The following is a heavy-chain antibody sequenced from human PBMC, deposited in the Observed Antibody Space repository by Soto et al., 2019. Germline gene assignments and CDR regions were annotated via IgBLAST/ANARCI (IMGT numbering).Heavy chain of an antibody. V-gene: IGHV6-1*01. J-gene: IGHJ4*02. D-gene: IGHD5-18*01. CDR2: TYFRSKWYN. CDR1: GDSVSSNRVT. CDR3: VRLVGNSWLHF. Sequence: SQTLSLTCVISGDSVSSNRVTWNWIRQSPSRGLEWLGRTYFRSKWYNDYAESVRSRITIDPDTSKNQFSLHLNSVTPEDTAVYYCVRLVGNSWLHFWGQGTLVTVSS.